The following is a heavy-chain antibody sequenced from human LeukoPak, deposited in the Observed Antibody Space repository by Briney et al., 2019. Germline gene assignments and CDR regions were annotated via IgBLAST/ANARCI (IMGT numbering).Heavy chain of an antibody. CDR1: GGSISSYY. Sequence: SETLSLTCTVSGGSISSYYWHWIRQPPGKGLEWIGYIYYSGSTNYNPSLKSRVTMSVDTPKNQFSLKLSSVTAADTAVYYCAREWDSLWFAEADVWGKGTTVTISS. D-gene: IGHD3-10*01. J-gene: IGHJ6*04. CDR2: IYYSGST. CDR3: AREWDSLWFAEADV. V-gene: IGHV4-59*12.